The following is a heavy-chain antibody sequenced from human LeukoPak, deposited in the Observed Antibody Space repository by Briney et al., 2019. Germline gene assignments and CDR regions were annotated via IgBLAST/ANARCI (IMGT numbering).Heavy chain of an antibody. Sequence: ASVKVSCKAPGYTFTNYGINWVRQAPGQGLEWMGWISGYNGKTNYAQKFQGRVTMTTDTSTTTAYMELRSLRSDDAAVYYCARDRSSGGSGYWGQGTLVTVSS. J-gene: IGHJ4*02. V-gene: IGHV1-18*01. CDR1: GYTFTNYG. CDR2: ISGYNGKT. CDR3: ARDRSSGGSGY. D-gene: IGHD6-19*01.